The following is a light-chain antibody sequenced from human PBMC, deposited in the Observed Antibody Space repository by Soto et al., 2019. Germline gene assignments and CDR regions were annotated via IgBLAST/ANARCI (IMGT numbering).Light chain of an antibody. CDR3: QSYDSRLSNYV. CDR1: RSNIGDNH. CDR2: SKN. V-gene: IGLV1-47*02. J-gene: IGLJ1*01. Sequence: QSVLTQPPSASGTPGQRVTISCSGSRSNIGDNHVYWYQQLPGTAPKLLIYSKNQRPAGVPARFSGSKSGPSASLAITGLQAEDEADYYCQSYDSRLSNYVFGGGTKLTVL.